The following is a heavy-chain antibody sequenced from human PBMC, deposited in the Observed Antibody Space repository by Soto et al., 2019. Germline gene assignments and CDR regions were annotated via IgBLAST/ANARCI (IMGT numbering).Heavy chain of an antibody. J-gene: IGHJ4*02. V-gene: IGHV2-5*02. CDR2: IYWDNDK. CDR1: GFSLTTDGVG. Sequence: QITLKESGPTLVKPTQTLTLTCTFSGFSLTTDGVGVGWIRQPPGRALEWLALIYWDNDKYYSPSLKTRLTITKDASTNRVVLTLANIDPVDTGTYYCAHRVTGYRSTWSWAYFDYWGQGTLVTVSS. D-gene: IGHD6-13*01. CDR3: AHRVTGYRSTWSWAYFDY.